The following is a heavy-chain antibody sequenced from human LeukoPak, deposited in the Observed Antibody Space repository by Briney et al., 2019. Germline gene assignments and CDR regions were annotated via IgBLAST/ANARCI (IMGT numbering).Heavy chain of an antibody. J-gene: IGHJ4*02. V-gene: IGHV3-33*01. CDR1: GFTFSSYG. D-gene: IGHD3-22*01. CDR2: IWYDGSNK. Sequence: PGESLRLSCAASGFTFSSYGMHWVRQAPGKGLEGVAVIWYDGSNKYYADSVKGRFTISRDNSKNTQYLQMNSLRAEDTAVYYCVSFGYYYDSSGYFDYWGQGTLVTVSS. CDR3: VSFGYYYDSSGYFDY.